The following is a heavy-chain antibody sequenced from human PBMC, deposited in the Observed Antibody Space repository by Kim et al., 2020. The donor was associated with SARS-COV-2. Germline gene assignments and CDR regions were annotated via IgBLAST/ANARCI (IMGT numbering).Heavy chain of an antibody. J-gene: IGHJ5*01. D-gene: IGHD3-3*01. CDR1: GGSFSGYY. Sequence: SETLSLTCAVYGGSFSGYYWSWIRQPPGKGLEWIGEINHSGSTNYNPSLKSRVTISVDTYKNQYSLKLSSVTAADTAVYYCARAHKYTSIPIFGGVTYN. CDR3: ARAHKYTSIPIFGGVTYN. CDR2: INHSGST. V-gene: IGHV4-34*01.